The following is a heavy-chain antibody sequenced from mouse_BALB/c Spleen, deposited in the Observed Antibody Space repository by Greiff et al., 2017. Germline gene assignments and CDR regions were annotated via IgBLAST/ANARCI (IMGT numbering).Heavy chain of an antibody. V-gene: IGHV5-9-4*01. CDR3: AREDYGSQYFDV. Sequence: EVQRVESGGGLVKPGGSLKLSCAASGFTFSSYAMSWVRQSPEKRLEWVAEISSGGSYTYYPDTVTGRFTISRDNAKNTLYLEMSSLRSEDTAMYYCAREDYGSQYFDVWGAGTTVTVSS. CDR2: ISSGGSYT. CDR1: GFTFSSYA. D-gene: IGHD1-1*01. J-gene: IGHJ1*01.